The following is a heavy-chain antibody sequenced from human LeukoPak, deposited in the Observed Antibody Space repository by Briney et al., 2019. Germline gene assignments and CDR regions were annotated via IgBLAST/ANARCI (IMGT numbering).Heavy chain of an antibody. J-gene: IGHJ6*03. D-gene: IGHD3-9*01. Sequence: SVKVSCKASGGTFSSYAISWVRQAPGQGLEWMGGIIPIFGTANYAQKFQGRVTITTDESTSTAYMELSSLRSEDTAVYYCARDRYDILTGQTYYYYYYMDVWGRGTTVTVSS. V-gene: IGHV1-69*05. CDR1: GGTFSSYA. CDR2: IIPIFGTA. CDR3: ARDRYDILTGQTYYYYYYMDV.